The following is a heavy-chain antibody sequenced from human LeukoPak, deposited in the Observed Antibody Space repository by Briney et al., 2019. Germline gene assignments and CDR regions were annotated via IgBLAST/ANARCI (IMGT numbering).Heavy chain of an antibody. CDR1: GLTFSTYA. CDR2: ISSTSISI. D-gene: IGHD2-2*01. V-gene: IGHV3-21*01. J-gene: IGHJ4*02. Sequence: GGSLRLSCAASGLTFSTYAMNWVRQAPGKGLEWVSSISSTSISIYFADSVKGRFTVSRDNAKNSLYLQMNSLRTEDTAVYYCARSYTVADQLDYWGQGTLVTVSS. CDR3: ARSYTVADQLDY.